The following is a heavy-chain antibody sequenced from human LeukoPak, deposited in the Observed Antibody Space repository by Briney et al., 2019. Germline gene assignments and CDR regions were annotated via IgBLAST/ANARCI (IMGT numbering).Heavy chain of an antibody. V-gene: IGHV4-39*01. Sequence: SSETLFLTCTVSGGSINSSGYYWGWIRQPPGKGLEWIGSMYYSGSTYYNPSLKSRVTISVDTSKNQFSLKLSSVTAADTAVYYCARGGRSAIPFDPWGQGTLVTVSS. D-gene: IGHD2-21*01. J-gene: IGHJ5*02. CDR1: GGSINSSGYY. CDR3: ARGGRSAIPFDP. CDR2: MYYSGST.